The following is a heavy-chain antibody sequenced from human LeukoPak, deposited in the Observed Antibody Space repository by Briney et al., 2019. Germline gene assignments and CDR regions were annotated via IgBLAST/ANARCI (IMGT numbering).Heavy chain of an antibody. CDR3: ARRRGSLYYFDY. CDR1: GFTFSSYA. V-gene: IGHV3-23*01. CDR2: ISGSGGST. J-gene: IGHJ4*02. D-gene: IGHD3-16*01. Sequence: GGSLRLSCAVSGFTFSSYAMSWVRQAPGKGLEWVSAISGSGGSTYYADSVKGRFTISRDNSKNTLYLQMNSLRAEDTAVYYCARRRGSLYYFDYWGQGTLVTVSS.